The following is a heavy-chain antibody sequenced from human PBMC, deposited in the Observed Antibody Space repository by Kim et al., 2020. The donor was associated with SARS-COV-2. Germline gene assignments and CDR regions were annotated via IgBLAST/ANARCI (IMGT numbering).Heavy chain of an antibody. J-gene: IGHJ6*02. CDR1: GFTFSNAW. D-gene: IGHD2-15*01. Sequence: GGSLRLSCVASGFTFSNAWMSWVRQAPGKGLEWVGRIKSKTDGGTTDYAAPVKGRFTISRDDSKNILFLQMNSLKTEDTAVYYCRVRVAVGVHGVDVWGQGTTVTVSS. V-gene: IGHV3-15*01. CDR2: IKSKTDGGTT. CDR3: RVRVAVGVHGVDV.